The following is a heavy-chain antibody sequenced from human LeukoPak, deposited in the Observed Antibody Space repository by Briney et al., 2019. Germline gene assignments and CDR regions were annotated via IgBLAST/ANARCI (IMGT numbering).Heavy chain of an antibody. J-gene: IGHJ4*02. V-gene: IGHV4-38-2*02. CDR2: IYHSGST. D-gene: IGHD2-8*01. CDR3: ASRTGGIVLMVYAEYYFDY. Sequence: SETLSLTXTVSGYSISSGYYWGWIRQPPGKGLEWIGSIYHSGSTYYNPSLKSRVTISVDTSKNQFSLKLSSVTAADTAVYYCASRTGGIVLMVYAEYYFDYWGQGTLVTVSS. CDR1: GYSISSGYY.